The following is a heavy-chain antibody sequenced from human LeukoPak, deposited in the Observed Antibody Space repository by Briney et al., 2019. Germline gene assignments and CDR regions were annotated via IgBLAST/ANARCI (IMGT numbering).Heavy chain of an antibody. CDR2: INPNSGDT. J-gene: IGHJ6*03. Sequence: GASVKVSCKASGYTFTGYYMHWVRQAPGQGLEWMGWINPNSGDTNYAQKFQGRVTRTRDTSISIAYMELSRLRPDDTAVYYCARGVTGIYYYYYMDIWGKGTTVTVSS. CDR3: ARGVTGIYYYYYMDI. D-gene: IGHD3-10*01. V-gene: IGHV1-2*02. CDR1: GYTFTGYY.